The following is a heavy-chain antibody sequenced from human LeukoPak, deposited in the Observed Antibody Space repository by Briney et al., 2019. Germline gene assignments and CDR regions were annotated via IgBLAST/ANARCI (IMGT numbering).Heavy chain of an antibody. CDR2: ISSSGSST. Sequence: GGSLRLSCSASGFTFSIYEMNWVRQAPGKGLEWVSYISSSGSSTYYADSVKGRFTISRDNAKNSLSLQMNSLRVEDTAVYYCAREGAGGDRDYWGQGTLVTVSS. CDR1: GFTFSIYE. CDR3: AREGAGGDRDY. V-gene: IGHV3-48*03. D-gene: IGHD2-21*01. J-gene: IGHJ4*02.